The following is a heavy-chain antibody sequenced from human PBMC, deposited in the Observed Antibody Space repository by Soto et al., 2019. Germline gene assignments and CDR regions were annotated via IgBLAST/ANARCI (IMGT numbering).Heavy chain of an antibody. J-gene: IGHJ4*02. Sequence: QVQLVESGGGVVQPGRSLRLSCAASGFTFSSYGMQWVRQAPGKGLEWVAVISYDGSNKYYADFVKGRCTISRDNSKHALYLLMKRLRTEDTAVYYCAPHLLGDLGGVGYWGQGTLVTVSS. CDR1: GFTFSSYG. CDR2: ISYDGSNK. D-gene: IGHD3-16*01. V-gene: IGHV3-30*03. CDR3: APHLLGDLGGVGY.